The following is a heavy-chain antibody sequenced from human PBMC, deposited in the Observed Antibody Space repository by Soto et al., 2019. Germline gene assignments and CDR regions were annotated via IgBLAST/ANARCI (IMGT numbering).Heavy chain of an antibody. V-gene: IGHV1-2*02. J-gene: IGHJ3*02. CDR3: ARDTYQLLLTDAFDI. CDR1: GYTFTGYY. Sequence: ASVKVSCKASGYTFTGYYMHWVRQAPGQGLEWMGWINPNSGGTNYAQKFQGRVTMTRDTSISTAYMELSSLRSEDTAVYYCARDTYQLLLTDAFDIWGQGTMVTVSS. CDR2: INPNSGGT. D-gene: IGHD2-2*01.